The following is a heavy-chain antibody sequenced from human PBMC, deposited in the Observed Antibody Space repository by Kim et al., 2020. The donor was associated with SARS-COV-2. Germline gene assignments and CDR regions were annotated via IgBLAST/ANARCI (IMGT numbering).Heavy chain of an antibody. CDR2: T. Sequence: TGYAQKVQGRVTMTRDTSTSTVYMELSSLRSEDTAVYYCATRAGSPAFDYWGQGTLVTVSS. CDR3: ATRAGSPAFDY. D-gene: IGHD6-19*01. J-gene: IGHJ4*02. V-gene: IGHV1-46*01.